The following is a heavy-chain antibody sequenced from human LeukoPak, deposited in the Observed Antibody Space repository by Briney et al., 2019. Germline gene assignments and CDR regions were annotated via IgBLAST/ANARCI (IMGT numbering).Heavy chain of an antibody. CDR2: IRYDGSNK. CDR1: GYTFSRYG. Sequence: GGSVRLPCAASGYTFSRYGMHWVRQAPGKGLEWVAFIRYDGSNKYYADSVKGRFTISRDNSKNTLYLQMNSLRAEDTAVYYCAKSSYFWSGYFSWGQGALVTVSS. CDR3: AKSSYFWSGYFS. D-gene: IGHD3-3*01. V-gene: IGHV3-30*02. J-gene: IGHJ4*02.